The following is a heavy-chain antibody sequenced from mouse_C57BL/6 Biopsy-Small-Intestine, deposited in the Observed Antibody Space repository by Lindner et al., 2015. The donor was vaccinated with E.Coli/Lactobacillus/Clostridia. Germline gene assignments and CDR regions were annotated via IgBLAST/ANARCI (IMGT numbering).Heavy chain of an antibody. V-gene: IGHV1-18*01. Sequence: SVKVSCKTSGYTYIAYHMHWVRQAPGQGLEWMGRINPNNGDTYYAQNFQGRVTMTSDTSITTAYMELTSLRSDDTAVYYCARENWYYDVWGRGTLVSVSS. J-gene: IGHJ1*01. CDR3: ARENWYYDV. CDR2: INPNNGDT. CDR1: GYTYIAYH.